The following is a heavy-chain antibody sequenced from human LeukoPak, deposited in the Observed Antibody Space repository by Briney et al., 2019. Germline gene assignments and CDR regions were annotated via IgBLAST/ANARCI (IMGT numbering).Heavy chain of an antibody. V-gene: IGHV1-46*01. CDR2: INPSGGST. Sequence: ASVKVSCKASGYTFTSYYMHWVRQAPGQGLEWMGIINPSGGSTSYAQKFQGRVTMTRDMSTSTVYMELGSLRSEDTAVYYCATTNVDTAMAEEDGPDYWGQGALVTVSS. CDR1: GYTFTSYY. J-gene: IGHJ4*02. CDR3: ATTNVDTAMAEEDGPDY. D-gene: IGHD5-18*01.